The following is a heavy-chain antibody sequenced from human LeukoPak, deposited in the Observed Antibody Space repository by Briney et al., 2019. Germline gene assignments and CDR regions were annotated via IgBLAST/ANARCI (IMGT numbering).Heavy chain of an antibody. CDR3: ANHNIATFDY. D-gene: IGHD2-15*01. Sequence: GGSLRLSCAASGFTFSTYAMSWVRQAAGKGLEWVSAISDTGTNTYYADSVKGRFTISRDNSKNTLYLQMNSLRADDTAVYYCANHNIATFDYWGQGTLVTVSS. CDR2: ISDTGTNT. CDR1: GFTFSTYA. J-gene: IGHJ4*02. V-gene: IGHV3-23*01.